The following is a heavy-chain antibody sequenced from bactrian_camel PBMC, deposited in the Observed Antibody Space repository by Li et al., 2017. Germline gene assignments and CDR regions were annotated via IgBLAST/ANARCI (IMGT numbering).Heavy chain of an antibody. Sequence: QVQLVESGGGLVQPGGSLRLSCTASGFTFSAYHMSWVRQAPGKGLEWVSSIYGDGSNSYYADSVKGRFTISRDNAKNTVSLEMNSLESEDTALYYCATDAGMGPRRRYNSWGQGTQVTVS. V-gene: IGHV3-2*01. CDR1: GFTFSAYH. J-gene: IGHJ4*01. CDR3: ATDAGMGPRRRYNS. CDR2: IYGDGSNS. D-gene: IGHD1*01.